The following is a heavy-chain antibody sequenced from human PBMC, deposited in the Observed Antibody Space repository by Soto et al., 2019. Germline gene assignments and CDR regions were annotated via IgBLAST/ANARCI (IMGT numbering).Heavy chain of an antibody. V-gene: IGHV3-33*01. CDR2: IWYDGSNK. CDR3: ARDLQRDNWFDP. D-gene: IGHD5-18*01. CDR1: GFTFSSYG. J-gene: IGHJ5*02. Sequence: GGSLRLSCAASGFTFSSYGMHWVRQAPGKGLEWVAVIWYDGSNKYYADSVKGRFAISRDNSKNTLYLQMNSLRAEDTAVYYCARDLQRDNWFDPWGQGTLVTVSS.